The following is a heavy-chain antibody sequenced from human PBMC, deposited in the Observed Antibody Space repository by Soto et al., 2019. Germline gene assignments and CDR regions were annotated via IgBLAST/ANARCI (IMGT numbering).Heavy chain of an antibody. CDR2: ISSSGSTI. CDR3: ARDSISSAPDY. J-gene: IGHJ4*02. V-gene: IGHV3-48*03. CDR1: GFTFSSYE. D-gene: IGHD6-19*01. Sequence: PGGSLRLSCAASGFTFSSYEMNWVRQAPGKGLEWVSYISSSGSTIYYADSVKSRFTISRDNAKNSLYLQMNSLRAEDTAVYYCARDSISSAPDYWGQGTLVTVSS.